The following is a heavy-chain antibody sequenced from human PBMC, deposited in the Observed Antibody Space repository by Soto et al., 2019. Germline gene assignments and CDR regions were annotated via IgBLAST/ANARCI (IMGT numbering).Heavy chain of an antibody. D-gene: IGHD5-12*01. CDR3: TRPSYSGYDSEAYYYFYGVDV. CDR2: IKNKAHNYAT. J-gene: IGHJ6*02. CDR1: GFIFSGSP. Sequence: PGGSLRLTCAASGFIFSGSPIHWVRQTSGNGLEWLGRIKNKAHNYATAYAATVKGRFTISRDDSKNTAYLQMNSLQTEDTAVYYCTRPSYSGYDSEAYYYFYGVDVWGQGTTVTVSS. V-gene: IGHV3-73*01.